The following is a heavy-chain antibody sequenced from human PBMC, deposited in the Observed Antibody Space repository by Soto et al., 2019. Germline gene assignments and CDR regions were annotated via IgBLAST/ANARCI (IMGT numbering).Heavy chain of an antibody. CDR3: AREGPAPYYYYGMDV. J-gene: IGHJ6*02. CDR1: GYTFTSYG. Sequence: EASVKVSCKTSGYTFTSYGISWVRQAPGQGLEWMGWISGYNGNTNYAQKFQGRVTMTTDTSTSTAYMELRSLRSDDTAVYYCAREGPAPYYYYGMDVWGQGTTVTVSS. V-gene: IGHV1-18*01. CDR2: ISGYNGNT.